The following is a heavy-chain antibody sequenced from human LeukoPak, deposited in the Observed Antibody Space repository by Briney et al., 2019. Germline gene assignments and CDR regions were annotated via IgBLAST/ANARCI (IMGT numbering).Heavy chain of an antibody. D-gene: IGHD3-9*01. CDR3: ARQPSPILTGYYARQTTDYYYYGMDV. CDR1: GGSISSSSYY. J-gene: IGHJ6*02. CDR2: IYYSGST. V-gene: IGHV4-39*01. Sequence: SETLSLTCTVSGGSISSSSYYWGRIRQPPGKGLEWIGSIYYSGSTYYNPSLKSRVTISVDTSKNQFSLKLSSVTAADTAVYYCARQPSPILTGYYARQTTDYYYYGMDVWGQGTTVTVSS.